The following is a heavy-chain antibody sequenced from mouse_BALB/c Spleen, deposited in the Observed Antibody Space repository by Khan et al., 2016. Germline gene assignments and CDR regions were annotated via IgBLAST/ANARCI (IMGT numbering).Heavy chain of an antibody. D-gene: IGHD1-1*01. CDR1: GYSISSGYS. J-gene: IGHJ2*01. V-gene: IGHV3-1*02. CDR3: TRGDDYGSGY. Sequence: EVQLQESGPDLVKPSQSLSLTCTVTGYSISSGYSWHWIRQFPGNKLEWMAYIHYSGSTNYNPSLKSRTSITLDTSKNKFFLQLISVTTEDTATLCHTRGDDYGSGYWGQGTTLTVSS. CDR2: IHYSGST.